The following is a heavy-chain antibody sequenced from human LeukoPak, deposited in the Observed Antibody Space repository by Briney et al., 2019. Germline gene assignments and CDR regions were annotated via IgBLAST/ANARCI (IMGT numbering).Heavy chain of an antibody. D-gene: IGHD1-26*01. Sequence: HRGGSLRLSCAASGFTFDDYAMSWVRQAPGMGLEWVSAISGSGGSTYYADSVKGRFTISRDNSKNTLYLQMNSLRAEDTAVYYCAKDGVVGAIDYWGQGTLVTVSS. CDR2: ISGSGGST. CDR3: AKDGVVGAIDY. CDR1: GFTFDDYA. V-gene: IGHV3-23*01. J-gene: IGHJ4*02.